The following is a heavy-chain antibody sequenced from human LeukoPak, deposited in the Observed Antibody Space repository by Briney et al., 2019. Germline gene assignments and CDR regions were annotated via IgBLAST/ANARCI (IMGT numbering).Heavy chain of an antibody. D-gene: IGHD3-3*01. CDR3: ARDDDLTISLDV. CDR2: IYSGGST. V-gene: IGHV3-53*01. Sequence: GGSLRLSCAASGFTVSSNYMSWVRQAPGKGLEWVSVIYSGGSTYYADSVKGRFTISRDNSKNTLYLQMNSLRAEDTAVYYCARDDDLTISLDVWGKGTTVTVSS. J-gene: IGHJ6*04. CDR1: GFTVSSNY.